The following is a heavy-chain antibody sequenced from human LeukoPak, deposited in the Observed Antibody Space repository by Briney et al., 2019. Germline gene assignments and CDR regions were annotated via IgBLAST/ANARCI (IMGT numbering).Heavy chain of an antibody. D-gene: IGHD3-10*01. CDR3: GRPNYNPTLKNPVTISEDTSTTQSSLKLSSVTAADTAVYYCARDFYGGNSGDPSGSDY. Sequence: KPSETLSLTCTVSGGSISSYYWSWIRQPPGKGLEWIGYIYYSGSTNYNPSLKSRVTISVDTSKNQFSLKLSSVTAADTAVYYWGRPNYNPTLKNPVTISEDTSTTQSSLKLSSVTAADTAVYYCARDFYGGNSGDPSGSDYWGQGTLGTVSS. V-gene: IGHV4-59*12. J-gene: IGHJ4*02. CDR1: GGSISSYY. CDR2: IYYSGST.